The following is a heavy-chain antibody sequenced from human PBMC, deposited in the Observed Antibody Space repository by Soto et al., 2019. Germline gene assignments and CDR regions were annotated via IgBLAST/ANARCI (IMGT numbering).Heavy chain of an antibody. CDR3: ARVWGGAFDI. CDR1: GGSISSSSYY. CDR2: IYYSGST. D-gene: IGHD3-10*01. Sequence: PSETLSLTCTVSGGSISSSSYYWGWLRQPPGKGLEWIGYIYYSGSTNYNPSLKSRVTISVDTSKNQFSLKLSSVTAADTAVYYCARVWGGAFDIWGQGTMVTVSS. V-gene: IGHV4-61*05. J-gene: IGHJ3*02.